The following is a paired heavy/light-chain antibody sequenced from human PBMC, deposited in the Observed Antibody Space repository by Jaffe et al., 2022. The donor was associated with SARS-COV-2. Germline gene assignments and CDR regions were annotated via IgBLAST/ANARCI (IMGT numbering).Heavy chain of an antibody. CDR2: IYYSGST. Sequence: QVQLQESGPGLVKPSETLSLTCTVSGGSISSYYWSWIRQPPGKGLEWIGYIYYSGSTNYNPSLKSRVTISVDTSKNQFSLKLSSVTAADTAVYYCARDAQSDQYYDSSGYHSPGAFDIWGQGTMVTVSS. CDR3: ARDAQSDQYYDSSGYHSPGAFDI. D-gene: IGHD3-22*01. V-gene: IGHV4-59*01. CDR1: GGSISSYY. J-gene: IGHJ3*02.
Light chain of an antibody. V-gene: IGLV3-21*04. J-gene: IGLJ2*01. Sequence: SYVLTQPPSVSVAPGKTARITCGGNNIGSKSVHWYQQKPGQAPVLVIYYDSDRPSGIPERFSGSNSGNTATLTISRVEAGDEADYYCQVWDSSSDHQNVVFGGGTKLTVL. CDR3: QVWDSSSDHQNVV. CDR2: YDS. CDR1: NIGSKS.